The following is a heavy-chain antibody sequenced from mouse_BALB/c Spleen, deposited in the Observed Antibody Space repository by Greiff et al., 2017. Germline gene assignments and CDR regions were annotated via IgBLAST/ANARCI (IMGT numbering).Heavy chain of an antibody. CDR2: ISYDGSN. CDR1: GYSITSGYY. CDR3: ARERNNYYGSSYWYFDV. Sequence: EVQLQQSGPGLVKPSQSLSLTCSVTGYSITSGYYWNWIRQFPGNKLEWMGYISYDGSNNYNPSLKNRISITRDTSKNQFFLKLNSVTTEDTATYYCARERNNYYGSSYWYFDVWGAGTTVTVSS. J-gene: IGHJ1*01. D-gene: IGHD1-1*01. V-gene: IGHV3-6*02.